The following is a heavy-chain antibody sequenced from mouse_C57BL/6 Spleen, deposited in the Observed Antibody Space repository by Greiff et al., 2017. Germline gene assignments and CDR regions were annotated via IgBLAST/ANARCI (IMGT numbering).Heavy chain of an antibody. CDR3: AREGGSSGYDD. CDR1: GFTFSSYA. J-gene: IGHJ2*01. D-gene: IGHD3-2*02. Sequence: EVHLVESGGGLVKPGGSLKLSCAASGFTFSSYAMSWVRQTPEKRLEWVATISDGGSYTYYPDNVKGRFTISRDNAKNNLYLQLSHLKSEDTAMFYWAREGGSSGYDDWGQGTTLTVSS. CDR2: ISDGGSYT. V-gene: IGHV5-4*01.